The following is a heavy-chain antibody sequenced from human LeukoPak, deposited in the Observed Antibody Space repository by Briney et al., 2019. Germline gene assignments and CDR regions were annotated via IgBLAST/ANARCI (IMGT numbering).Heavy chain of an antibody. V-gene: IGHV3-74*01. J-gene: IGHJ4*02. Sequence: GGSLSLSCAASGFTFNKYWMHWVRQAPGKGLVWVSRINGDGSSTSYADSVKGRFTISRDNAKNTLYLVMNSLRAEDTAVYYCASNSRYSGTYDDYWGQGTLVTVSS. D-gene: IGHD1-26*01. CDR2: INGDGSST. CDR3: ASNSRYSGTYDDY. CDR1: GFTFNKYW.